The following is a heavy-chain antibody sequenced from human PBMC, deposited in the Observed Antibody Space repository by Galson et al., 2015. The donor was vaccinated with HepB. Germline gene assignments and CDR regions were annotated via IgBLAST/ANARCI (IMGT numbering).Heavy chain of an antibody. CDR2: ISGRAAAT. CDR1: GFIFSNFA. Sequence: SLRLSCAGSGFIFSNFAMSWVRQAPGKGLEWVSGISGRAAATVYADSVKGRFTVSRDTSNNTLYLQMNSLRAEDTATYYCEKYILRYFDYGMDVWGQGTTVTVSS. V-gene: IGHV3-23*01. CDR3: EKYILRYFDYGMDV. J-gene: IGHJ6*02. D-gene: IGHD3-9*01.